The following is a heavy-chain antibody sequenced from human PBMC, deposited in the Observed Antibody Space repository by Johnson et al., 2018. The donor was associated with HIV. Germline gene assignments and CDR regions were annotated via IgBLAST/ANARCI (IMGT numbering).Heavy chain of an antibody. D-gene: IGHD5-24*01. V-gene: IGHV3-7*02. Sequence: VQLVESGGGLVKPGGSLRLSCAASGFTFSSYWMSWVRQSPGKGLEWVANIKQDGSEKYYVDSMKGRLTISRDNPKNSLFLQMNSLRAEDTAVYYCARYGYRPEAAFDIWGQGTMVTVSS. J-gene: IGHJ3*02. CDR2: IKQDGSEK. CDR3: ARYGYRPEAAFDI. CDR1: GFTFSSYW.